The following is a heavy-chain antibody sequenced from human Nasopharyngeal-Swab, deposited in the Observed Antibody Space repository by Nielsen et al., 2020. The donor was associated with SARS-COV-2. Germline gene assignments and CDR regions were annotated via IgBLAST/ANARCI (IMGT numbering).Heavy chain of an antibody. V-gene: IGHV3-33*01. CDR3: ARDGGIEAYDY. J-gene: IGHJ4*02. Sequence: VCQAPGKGLEWVAVIWYDGSNKYYADSVKGRFTISRDNSKNTLYLQMNSLRAEDTAVYYCARDGGIEAYDYWGQGTLVTVSS. D-gene: IGHD3-3*01. CDR2: IWYDGSNK.